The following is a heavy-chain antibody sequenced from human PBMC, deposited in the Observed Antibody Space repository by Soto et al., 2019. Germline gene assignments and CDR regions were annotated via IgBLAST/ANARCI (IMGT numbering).Heavy chain of an antibody. V-gene: IGHV1-69*13. D-gene: IGHD6-13*01. CDR3: ARGAAAGHYYYYGMDV. CDR1: GGTFSSYA. J-gene: IGHJ6*02. CDR2: IIPIFGTA. Sequence: VASVKVSCKASGGTFSSYAISWVREAPGQGLEWMGGIIPIFGTANYAQKFQGRVTITADESTSTAYMELSSLRSEDTAVYYCARGAAAGHYYYYGMDVWGQGTTVTVSS.